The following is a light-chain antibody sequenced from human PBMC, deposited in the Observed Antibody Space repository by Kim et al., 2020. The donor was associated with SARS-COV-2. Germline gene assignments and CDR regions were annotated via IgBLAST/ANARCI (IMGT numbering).Light chain of an antibody. Sequence: GKAVTISCPGSSGSIEDKYVQWYQQRPGGVPTTVIYEDDQRPSGVSARFSGSIDNSSDSASLTISGLRAEDEADYYCQSYNRDNVLFGGGTQLTVL. V-gene: IGLV6-57*02. CDR1: SGSIEDKY. CDR2: EDD. CDR3: QSYNRDNVL. J-gene: IGLJ2*01.